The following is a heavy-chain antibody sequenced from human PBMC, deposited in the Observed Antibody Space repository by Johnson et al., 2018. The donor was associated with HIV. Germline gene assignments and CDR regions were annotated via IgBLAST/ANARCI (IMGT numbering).Heavy chain of an antibody. Sequence: QVQLVESGGGVVQPGRSLRLSCAASGFTFSSYAMHWVRQAPGKGLEWVAGISYDGSNKYYADSVKGRFTISRDNSKNTLYLQMNRLRAEDTAVYYCAKRRGVFFDAFDIWGQGTMVTVSS. D-gene: IGHD6-13*01. CDR3: AKRRGVFFDAFDI. CDR2: ISYDGSNK. V-gene: IGHV3-30*18. J-gene: IGHJ3*02. CDR1: GFTFSSYA.